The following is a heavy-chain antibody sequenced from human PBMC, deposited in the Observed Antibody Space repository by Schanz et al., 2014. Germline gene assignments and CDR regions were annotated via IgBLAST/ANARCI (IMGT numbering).Heavy chain of an antibody. CDR2: IIPIHGIV. CDR3: AGTYCSSTSCYTGYYYMDV. D-gene: IGHD2-2*02. Sequence: QLQLVQSGAEVKKPGSSVKVSCKLSGGTFSSYTISWMRQAPGQGLEWMGKIIPIHGIVNYAQNFQGRVTITADKSTSTAYMELTSLRSEDTAVYYCAGTYCSSTSCYTGYYYMDVWGKGTTVTVSS. J-gene: IGHJ6*03. V-gene: IGHV1-69*02. CDR1: GGTFSSYT.